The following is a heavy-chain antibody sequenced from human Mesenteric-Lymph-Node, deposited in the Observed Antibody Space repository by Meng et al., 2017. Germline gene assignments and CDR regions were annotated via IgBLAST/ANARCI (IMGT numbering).Heavy chain of an antibody. Sequence: SETLSLTCAVYGGSFSGYYWSWIRQPPGKGLEWIGEINHSGSTNYNPSLKSRVTISVDTSKNQFSLKLSSVTAADTAVYYCARGSPLNWNYEGYFDYWGQGTLVTVSS. CDR3: ARGSPLNWNYEGYFDY. CDR2: INHSGST. D-gene: IGHD1-7*01. V-gene: IGHV4-34*01. CDR1: GGSFSGYY. J-gene: IGHJ4*02.